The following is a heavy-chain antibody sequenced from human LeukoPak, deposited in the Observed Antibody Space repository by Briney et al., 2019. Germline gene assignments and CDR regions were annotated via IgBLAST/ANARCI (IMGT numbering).Heavy chain of an antibody. CDR3: ARGLAYYDFWSGEDY. Sequence: ASVKVSFKASGYTFTSYGISWVRQAPGQGLEWMGWISAYNGNTNYAQKLQGRVTMTTDTSTSTAYMGLRSLRSDDTAVYYCARGLAYYDFWSGEDYWGQGTLVTVSS. J-gene: IGHJ4*02. V-gene: IGHV1-18*01. CDR2: ISAYNGNT. CDR1: GYTFTSYG. D-gene: IGHD3-3*01.